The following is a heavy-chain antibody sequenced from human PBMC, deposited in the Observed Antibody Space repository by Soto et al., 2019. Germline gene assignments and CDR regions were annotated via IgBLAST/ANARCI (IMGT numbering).Heavy chain of an antibody. D-gene: IGHD3-22*01. Sequence: ASVRVSCKASGYTFTSYDSNWVRQATGQGLEWMGWMNPNSGNTGYAQKFQGRVTMTRNTSISTAYMELSSLRSEDTAVYYCARVTTYYYDSSGYYDAFDIWGQGTMVTVSS. CDR2: MNPNSGNT. V-gene: IGHV1-8*01. CDR3: ARVTTYYYDSSGYYDAFDI. J-gene: IGHJ3*02. CDR1: GYTFTSYD.